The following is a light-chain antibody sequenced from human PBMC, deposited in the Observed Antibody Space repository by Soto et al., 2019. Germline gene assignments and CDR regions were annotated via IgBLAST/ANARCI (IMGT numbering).Light chain of an antibody. J-gene: IGKJ4*01. CDR2: GAS. V-gene: IGKV3-15*01. CDR3: LQYNNWPLT. CDR1: QSVSSD. Sequence: EIVMTQSPGTLSVSPGERATLSCRASQSVSSDLAWYQQKPGQAPRLLIYGASTRATGFPARFGGSGSGTEFTLTISSLQSEDFAVYYCLQYNNWPLTFGGGTKVDI.